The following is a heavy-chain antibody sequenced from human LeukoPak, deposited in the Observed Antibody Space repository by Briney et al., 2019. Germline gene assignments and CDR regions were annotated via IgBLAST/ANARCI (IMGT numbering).Heavy chain of an antibody. CDR2: ISSSSSYI. V-gene: IGHV3-21*01. CDR1: GFTFSNYN. D-gene: IGHD5-12*01. Sequence: GGSLRLSCAASGFTFSNYNMNWVRQAPGKGLEWVSSISSSSSYITYADSVKGRFTISRDNAKNSLYLQMNSLRAEDTAVYYCAREPAFHSGYDYGLDYWGQGTLVTVSS. J-gene: IGHJ4*02. CDR3: AREPAFHSGYDYGLDY.